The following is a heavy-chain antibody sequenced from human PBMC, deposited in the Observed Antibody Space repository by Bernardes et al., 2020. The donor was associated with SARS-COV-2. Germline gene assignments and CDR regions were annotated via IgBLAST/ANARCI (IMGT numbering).Heavy chain of an antibody. CDR2: ISRNGDST. J-gene: IGHJ4*02. CDR3: AKTALTGTTWAVSGFDS. V-gene: IGHV3-64*02. Sequence: GGSLRLSCAASGFTFSSYAMYWVRQAPGKGLEYVSAISRNGDSTYYADSVKGRFTISRDNSKNTLYLQMNSLRAEDTAIYYCAKTALTGTTWAVSGFDSWGQGTLVSVSS. D-gene: IGHD1-7*01. CDR1: GFTFSSYA.